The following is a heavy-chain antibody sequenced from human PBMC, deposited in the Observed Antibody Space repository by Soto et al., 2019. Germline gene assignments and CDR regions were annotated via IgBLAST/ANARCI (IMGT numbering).Heavy chain of an antibody. CDR2: ISGSGDRT. D-gene: IGHD6-13*01. CDR3: AKSFSSNWYDYFNY. Sequence: GGSLRLSCAASGFTFSSYWMSWVRQAPGKGLEWVSAISGSGDRTYYADSVKGRFTISRDTSKNTPSLQMNSLRAEDTALYYCAKSFSSNWYDYFNYWGQGTLVTVSS. V-gene: IGHV3-23*01. J-gene: IGHJ4*02. CDR1: GFTFSSYW.